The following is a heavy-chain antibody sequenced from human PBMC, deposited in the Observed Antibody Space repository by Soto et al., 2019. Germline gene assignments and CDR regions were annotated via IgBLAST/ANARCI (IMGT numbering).Heavy chain of an antibody. CDR1: GGSISSYY. CDR2: IYYTGST. D-gene: IGHD6-6*01. CDR3: ARTARGGDAFDN. V-gene: IGHV4-59*01. J-gene: IGHJ3*02. Sequence: TLSLTCTVSGGSISSYYWSWIRQPPGKGLEWIGYIYYTGSTNYNPSLKSRVTISVDTSKNQFSLQLSSVTVADTAVYYCARTARGGDAFDNWGQGTMVTVSS.